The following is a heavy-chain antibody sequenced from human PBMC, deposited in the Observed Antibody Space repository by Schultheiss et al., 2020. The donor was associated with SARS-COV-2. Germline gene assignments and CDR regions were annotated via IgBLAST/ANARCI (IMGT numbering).Heavy chain of an antibody. D-gene: IGHD2-8*01. V-gene: IGHV2-5*08. CDR3: AHIASVLEADY. CDR2: IYWDDDK. J-gene: IGHJ4*02. Sequence: QTLSLTCAVYGGSFSGYYWSWIRQPPGKGLEWLALIYWDDDKRYSPSLKSRLTITKDTSKNQVVLTMTNMDPVDTATYYCAHIASVLEADYWGQGTLVTVSS. CDR1: GGSFSGYYW.